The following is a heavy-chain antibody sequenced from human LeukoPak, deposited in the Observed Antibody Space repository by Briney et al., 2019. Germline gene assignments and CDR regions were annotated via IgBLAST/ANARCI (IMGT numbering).Heavy chain of an antibody. V-gene: IGHV4-59*12. J-gene: IGHJ6*03. CDR1: GGSITNYY. CDR3: ARVARGGYYYYYYYYMDV. Sequence: TSQTLSLTCTVSGGSITNYYWSWIRQPPGKGLEWIGYIYYSGSTYYNPSLKSRVTISVDTSKNQFSLKLSSVTAADTAVYYCARVARGGYYYYYYYYMDVWGKGTTVTVSS. D-gene: IGHD2-15*01. CDR2: IYYSGST.